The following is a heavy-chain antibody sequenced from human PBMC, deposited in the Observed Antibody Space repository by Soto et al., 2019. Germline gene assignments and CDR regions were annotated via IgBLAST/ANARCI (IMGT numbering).Heavy chain of an antibody. V-gene: IGHV4-59*01. CDR3: ARIGGYHGPLDY. Sequence: PSETLSLTCSVSGVSISSCFWSWIRQAPGGGLEWIGYTYHRGSTNYSPSLKSRVAISLDTSENQFSLKVNSVTAADTAVYYCARIGGYHGPLDYWGQGTPVTVSS. J-gene: IGHJ4*02. CDR2: TYHRGST. D-gene: IGHD6-25*01. CDR1: GVSISSCF.